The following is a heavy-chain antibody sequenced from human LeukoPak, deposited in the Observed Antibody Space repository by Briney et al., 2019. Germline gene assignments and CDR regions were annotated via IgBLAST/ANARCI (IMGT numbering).Heavy chain of an antibody. CDR2: ISGSGGST. J-gene: IGHJ4*02. V-gene: IGHV3-23*01. CDR1: GFTFSSYA. Sequence: GGSLRLSCAASGFTFSSYAMSWVRQAPGKGLEWVSAISGSGGSTYYADSVKGRFTISRDNSKNSLYLQVNSLRAEDTAVYYCANRPSIVGATLHIGFDYWGQGTLVTVSS. D-gene: IGHD1-26*01. CDR3: ANRPSIVGATLHIGFDY.